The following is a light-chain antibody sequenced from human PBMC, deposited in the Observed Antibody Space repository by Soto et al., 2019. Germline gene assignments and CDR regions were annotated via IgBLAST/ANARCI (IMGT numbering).Light chain of an antibody. CDR3: MQSLQTPWT. V-gene: IGKV2-28*01. Sequence: DIVMTQSPLSLPGTPGEPASISCRSIQSLLHRNGFNYLEWYLQRPGQSPQLLIDLASDRASGVPDRVSGSGSGTDFTLKISRVEAEDVGVYYCMQSLQTPWTFGQGPKVEIK. J-gene: IGKJ1*01. CDR2: LAS. CDR1: QSLLHRNGFNY.